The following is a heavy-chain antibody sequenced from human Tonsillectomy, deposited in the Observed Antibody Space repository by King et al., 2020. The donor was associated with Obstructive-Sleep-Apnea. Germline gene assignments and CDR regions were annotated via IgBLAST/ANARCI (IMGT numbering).Heavy chain of an antibody. V-gene: IGHV4-4*02. Sequence: HVQLQESSPGLVKPSGTLALTCAVSGGASSSTNWLSWVRQPPGQGLEWIGEIYHSGCTNYNPSLKNRVTISIDKSENQFSLKLTSMTAADTAVYYCASGNSTSPGYWGQGTLVTVSS. J-gene: IGHJ4*02. CDR2: IYHSGCT. CDR1: GGASSSTNW. D-gene: IGHD2/OR15-2a*01. CDR3: ASGNSTSPGY.